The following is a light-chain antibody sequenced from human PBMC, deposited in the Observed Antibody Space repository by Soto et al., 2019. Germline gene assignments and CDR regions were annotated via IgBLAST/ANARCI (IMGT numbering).Light chain of an antibody. V-gene: IGLV2-14*01. CDR2: EMT. CDR3: TSYTKSNPVV. J-gene: IGLJ2*01. Sequence: QSALTQPASVSGSPGQSITMTCTGTSNDVGGYTYVSWYQQHPGKAPKLLIYEMTNRPPGVSSRFSASKSGNTASLTISGLQADDEAIYYCTSYTKSNPVVFGGGTKVTVL. CDR1: SNDVGGYTY.